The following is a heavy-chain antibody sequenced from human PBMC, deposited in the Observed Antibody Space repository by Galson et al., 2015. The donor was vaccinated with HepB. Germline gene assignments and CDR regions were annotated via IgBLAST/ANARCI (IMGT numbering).Heavy chain of an antibody. CDR1: GYTFTSYA. Sequence: SVKVSCKASGYTFTSYAMHWVRQAPGQRLEWMGWINAGNGNTKYSQKFQGRVTITRDTSASTAYMELSSLRSEDTAVYYCARALRDAYYYYGVDVWGQGTTVTVSS. V-gene: IGHV1-3*01. CDR2: INAGNGNT. CDR3: ARALRDAYYYYGVDV. J-gene: IGHJ6*02.